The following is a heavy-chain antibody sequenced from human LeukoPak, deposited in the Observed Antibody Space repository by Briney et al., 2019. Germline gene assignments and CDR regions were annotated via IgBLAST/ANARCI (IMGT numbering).Heavy chain of an antibody. CDR3: ARDPRGYSYGYRPFYYFDY. CDR2: ISSSSSTI. J-gene: IGHJ4*02. V-gene: IGHV3-48*02. Sequence: GGSLRLSCAASGFTFSSYSMNWVRQAPGKGLEWVSSISSSSSTIYYADSVKGRFTISRDNAKNSLYLQMNSLRDEDTAVYYCARDPRGYSYGYRPFYYFDYWGQGTLVTVSS. CDR1: GFTFSSYS. D-gene: IGHD5-18*01.